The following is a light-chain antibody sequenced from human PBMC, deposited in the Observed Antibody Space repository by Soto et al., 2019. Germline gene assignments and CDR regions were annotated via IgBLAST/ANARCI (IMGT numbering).Light chain of an antibody. CDR3: QQYKFWYPLA. Sequence: EIVMTQSPATISVSPGETATLSCRASQSVGSAVAWYQHKPGQAPRLLIVGASIRATGVPGSFSGGGSGTELVHTISSLLSEECAVDYCQQYKFWYPLAFGGGTTVEI. V-gene: IGKV3-15*01. J-gene: IGKJ4*01. CDR1: QSVGSA. CDR2: GAS.